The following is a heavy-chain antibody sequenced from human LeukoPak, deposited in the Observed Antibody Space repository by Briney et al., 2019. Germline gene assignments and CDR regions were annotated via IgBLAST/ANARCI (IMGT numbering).Heavy chain of an antibody. CDR3: ARESHDFWSGYYMGS. Sequence: PSETLSLTCAVYGGSFSGYYWRWIRQPPGKGLEWIGEINHSGSTYYNPSLKSRVTISVDTSKNQFSLKLSSVTAADTAVYYCARESHDFWSGYYMGSWGRGTLVTVSS. V-gene: IGHV4-34*01. D-gene: IGHD3-3*01. J-gene: IGHJ2*01. CDR1: GGSFSGYY. CDR2: INHSGST.